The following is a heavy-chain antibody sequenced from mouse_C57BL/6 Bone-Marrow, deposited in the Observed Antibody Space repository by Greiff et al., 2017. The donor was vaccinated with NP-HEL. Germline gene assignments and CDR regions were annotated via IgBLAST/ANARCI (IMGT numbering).Heavy chain of an antibody. J-gene: IGHJ2*01. CDR1: GYAFTNYL. Sequence: QVQLQQSGAELVRPGTSVKVSCKASGYAFTNYLIEWVKQRPGQGLEWIGVINPGSGGTNYNEKFKGKATLTADKSSITAYMQLSSLTSEDSAVYFCARGHYSNYVGVDYWGQGTTLTVSS. V-gene: IGHV1-54*01. CDR3: ARGHYSNYVGVDY. D-gene: IGHD2-5*01. CDR2: INPGSGGT.